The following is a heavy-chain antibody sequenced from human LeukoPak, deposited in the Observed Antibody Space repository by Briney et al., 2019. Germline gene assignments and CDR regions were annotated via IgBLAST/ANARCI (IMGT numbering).Heavy chain of an antibody. CDR2: INHSGST. J-gene: IGHJ4*02. CDR3: ARAGAYYHGSGSYYNY. D-gene: IGHD3-10*01. CDR1: GGSFSGYY. V-gene: IGHV4-34*01. Sequence: SETLSLTCAVYGGSFSGYYWSWIRQPPGKGLEWIGEINHSGSTNYNPSLKSRVTISVDTSKNQFSLKLSSVTAADTAVYYCARAGAYYHGSGSYYNYWGQGTLVTVSS.